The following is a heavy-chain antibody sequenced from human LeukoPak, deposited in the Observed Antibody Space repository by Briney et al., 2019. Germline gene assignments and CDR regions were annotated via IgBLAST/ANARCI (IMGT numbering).Heavy chain of an antibody. V-gene: IGHV4-59*01. CDR3: ARGVFGVSGFWRAFDP. CDR1: GGSISSYY. CDR2: IYYSGST. D-gene: IGHD3-3*01. J-gene: IGHJ5*02. Sequence: SETLSLTCTVSGGSISSYYWSWIRQPPGKGLEWIGYIYYSGSTNYNPSLKSRVTIPVDTSKNQFSLKLSSVTAADTAVYYCARGVFGVSGFWRAFDPWGQGTLVTVSS.